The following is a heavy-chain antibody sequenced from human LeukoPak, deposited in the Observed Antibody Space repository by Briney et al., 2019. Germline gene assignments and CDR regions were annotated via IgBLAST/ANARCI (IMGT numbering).Heavy chain of an antibody. V-gene: IGHV4-34*01. J-gene: IGHJ4*02. D-gene: IGHD3-3*01. Sequence: PSETLSLTCAVYGGSFSGYYWSWIRQPPGKGLEWIGEINHSGSTNYNPSLKSRVTISVDKSKNQFSLKLTSVTAADTAVYYCARARSGYSLFDYWGQGTLVTVSS. CDR3: ARARSGYSLFDY. CDR1: GGSFSGYY. CDR2: INHSGST.